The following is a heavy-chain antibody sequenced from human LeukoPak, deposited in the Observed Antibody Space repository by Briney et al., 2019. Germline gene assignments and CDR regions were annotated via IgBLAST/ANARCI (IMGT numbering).Heavy chain of an antibody. CDR2: ISSSSSYI. J-gene: IGHJ6*02. V-gene: IGHV3-21*01. CDR3: ARELYSGYDRSGYGMDV. Sequence: PGGSLRLSCAAPGFTFSSYSMNWVRQAPGKGLEWVSSISSSSSYIYYADSVKGRFTISRDNAKNSLYLQMNSLRAEDTAVYYCARELYSGYDRSGYGMDVWGQGTTVTVSS. CDR1: GFTFSSYS. D-gene: IGHD5-12*01.